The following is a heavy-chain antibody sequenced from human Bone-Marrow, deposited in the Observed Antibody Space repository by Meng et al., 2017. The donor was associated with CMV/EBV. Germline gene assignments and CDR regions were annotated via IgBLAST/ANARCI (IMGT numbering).Heavy chain of an antibody. J-gene: IGHJ6*02. V-gene: IGHV3-9*01. CDR3: AKATAGSSAYYYYAMDV. Sequence: SLKISCAASGFTFDDYAMHWVRQAPGKGLEWVSGISWNSGSTGYADSVKGRFTISRDNAKNSLYLQMNSLRPEDTALYYCAKATAGSSAYYYYAMDVWGQRTTVTVSS. CDR1: GFTFDDYA. D-gene: IGHD1-26*01. CDR2: ISWNSGST.